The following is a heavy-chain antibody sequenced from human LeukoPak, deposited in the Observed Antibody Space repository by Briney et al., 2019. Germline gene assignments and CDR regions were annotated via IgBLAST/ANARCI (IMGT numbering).Heavy chain of an antibody. CDR1: GFTLRDYY. V-gene: IGHV3-11*01. CDR2: ISTTGDTI. D-gene: IGHD3-16*02. J-gene: IGHJ3*01. CDR3: ARVAMVTSGAVIAHDAIDF. Sequence: GGSLRLSCASSGFTLRDYYMTWIRQAPGKGLEWLSHISTTGDTIHYADSVKGRFTVSRDNSKNSLYLKMNSLGAGDTGVVYCARVAMVTSGAVIAHDAIDFWGQGTMVTVSS.